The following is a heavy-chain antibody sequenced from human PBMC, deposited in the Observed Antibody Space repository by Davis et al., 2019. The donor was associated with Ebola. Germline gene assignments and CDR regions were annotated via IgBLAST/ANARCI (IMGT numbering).Heavy chain of an antibody. Sequence: SQTLSLTCAISGDSVSSNSAAWNWIRQSPSRGLEWLGRTYYRSKWYNDYAVSVKSRITINPDTSKNQFSLQLNSVTPEDTAVYYCARGIYDGSLEWLLSDYYYGMDVWGQGTTVTVSS. CDR1: GDSVSSNSAA. J-gene: IGHJ6*02. CDR2: TYYRSKWYN. CDR3: ARGIYDGSLEWLLSDYYYGMDV. V-gene: IGHV6-1*01. D-gene: IGHD3-3*01.